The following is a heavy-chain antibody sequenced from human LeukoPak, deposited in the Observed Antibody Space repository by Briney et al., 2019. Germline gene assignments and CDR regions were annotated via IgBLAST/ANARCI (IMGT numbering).Heavy chain of an antibody. CDR2: INHSGST. Sequence: SETLSLTCAVYVGSFSGYYWRWIRQPPGKGLEWIGEINHSGSTNYNPSLKSRVTISVDTSKNQFSLKLSSVTAADTAVYYCARERNQSLVPYYYYMDVWGKGTTVTVSS. D-gene: IGHD6-19*01. CDR1: VGSFSGYY. V-gene: IGHV4-34*01. CDR3: ARERNQSLVPYYYYMDV. J-gene: IGHJ6*03.